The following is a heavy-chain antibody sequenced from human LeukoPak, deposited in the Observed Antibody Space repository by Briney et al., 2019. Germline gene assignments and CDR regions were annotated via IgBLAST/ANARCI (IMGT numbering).Heavy chain of an antibody. CDR2: IYSGGTT. V-gene: IGHV3-66*01. D-gene: IGHD6-13*01. CDR1: GLTVSTHY. CDR3: ARDRGGSRSDC. J-gene: IGHJ4*02. Sequence: PGGSLRLSCAASGLTVSTHYMSWVRQAPGKGLEWVSVIYSGGTTYYADSVKGRFTISRDNSKNTLYLQMNSLRAEDTAVYYCARDRGGSRSDCWGQGTLVTVSS.